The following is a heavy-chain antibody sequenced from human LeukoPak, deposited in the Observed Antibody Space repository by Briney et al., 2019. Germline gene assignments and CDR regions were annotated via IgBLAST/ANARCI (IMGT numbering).Heavy chain of an antibody. J-gene: IGHJ4*02. D-gene: IGHD2-15*01. V-gene: IGHV3-23*01. CDR1: GFTFSTYG. CDR3: AKNMRIVVVVAATPGDY. Sequence: PGGSLRLSCAASGFTFSTYGMDWVRQAPGMGLEWVSAISGSGGSTYYADSVKGRFTISRDNSKNTLYLQMNSLRAEDTAVYYCAKNMRIVVVVAATPGDYWGQGTLVTVSS. CDR2: ISGSGGST.